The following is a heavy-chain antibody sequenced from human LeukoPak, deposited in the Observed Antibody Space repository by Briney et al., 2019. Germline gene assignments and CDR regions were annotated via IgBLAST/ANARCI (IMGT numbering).Heavy chain of an antibody. J-gene: IGHJ6*02. CDR1: GDSVSSNSAV. Sequence: SQTLSLTCAISGDSVSSNSAVWNWIRQSPSRGLEWLGRTYYRSKWYNDYAVSVKSRITINPDTSKNQFSLQLNSVTPEDTAVYYCARDPGTAMVFYYYYGMDVWGQGTTVTVSS. D-gene: IGHD5-18*01. CDR2: TYYRSKWYN. CDR3: ARDPGTAMVFYYYYGMDV. V-gene: IGHV6-1*01.